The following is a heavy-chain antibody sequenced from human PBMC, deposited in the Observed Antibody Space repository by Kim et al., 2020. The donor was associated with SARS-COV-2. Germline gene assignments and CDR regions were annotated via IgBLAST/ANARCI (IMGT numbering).Heavy chain of an antibody. J-gene: IGHJ1*01. Sequence: GGSLRLSCAVSGFTFSSYAMSWVRQAPGKGLEWVSAISGSGGSTYYADSVKGRFTISRDNSKNTLYLQMNSLRAEDTAVYYCAKAYSWNHRSFQHWGHGTLGTVSS. CDR1: GFTFSSYA. CDR2: ISGSGGST. D-gene: IGHD1-26*01. V-gene: IGHV3-23*01. CDR3: AKAYSWNHRSFQH.